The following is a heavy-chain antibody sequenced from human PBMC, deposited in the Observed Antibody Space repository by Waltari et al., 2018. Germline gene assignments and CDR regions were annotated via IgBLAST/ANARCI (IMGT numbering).Heavy chain of an antibody. CDR3: AREGNSSGWTFDY. CDR1: GGTFSSYA. D-gene: IGHD6-19*01. J-gene: IGHJ4*02. V-gene: IGHV1-69*01. CDR2: IIPIFGTA. Sequence: QVQLVQSGAEVKKPGSSVKVSCKASGGTFSSYALSWVRQAPGQVLEWMGGIIPIFGTANYAQKFQGRVTITADESTSTAYMELSSLRSEDTAVYYCAREGNSSGWTFDYWGQGTLVTVSS.